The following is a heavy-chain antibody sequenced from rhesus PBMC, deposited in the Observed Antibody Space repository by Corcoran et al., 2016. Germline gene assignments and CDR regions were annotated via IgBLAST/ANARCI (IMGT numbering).Heavy chain of an antibody. D-gene: IGHD6-25*01. CDR2: IRESGGTI. CDR1: GFPFSSYE. CDR3: TRRGSWRYYFDY. V-gene: IGHV3-100*02. Sequence: DVQLVESGGGLVKPGGSLRLSCVASGFPFSSYEIHWVRQAPGKGLEWVSVIRESGGTIYYADSLKGRFTISRDNAKNSLFRQMNSLRAEDTAVYYCTRRGSWRYYFDYWGQGVLVTVSS. J-gene: IGHJ4*01.